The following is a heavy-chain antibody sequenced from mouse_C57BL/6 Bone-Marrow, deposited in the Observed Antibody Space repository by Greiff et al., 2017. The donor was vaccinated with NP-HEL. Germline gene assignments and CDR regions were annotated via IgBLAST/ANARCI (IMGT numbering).Heavy chain of an antibody. D-gene: IGHD2-1*01. CDR2: IYPRSGNT. V-gene: IGHV1-81*01. J-gene: IGHJ2*01. Sequence: QVQLQQSGAELARPGASVKLSCKASGYTFTSYGISWVKQRTGQGLEWIGEIYPRSGNTYYNEKFKGKATLTADKSSSTAYMELRSLTSEDSAVYFCASHLLFRDYFDYWGQGTTLTVSS. CDR3: ASHLLFRDYFDY. CDR1: GYTFTSYG.